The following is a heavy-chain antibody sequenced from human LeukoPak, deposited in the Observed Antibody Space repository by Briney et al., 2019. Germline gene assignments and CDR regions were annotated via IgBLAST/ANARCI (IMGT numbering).Heavy chain of an antibody. CDR2: IYHSGST. CDR3: ARERYSSGWPFDY. D-gene: IGHD6-19*01. J-gene: IGHJ4*02. CDR1: GGSISSSSYY. Sequence: SETLSLTCTVSGGSISSSSYYWGWIRQPPGKGLEWIGSIYHSGSTYYNPSLKSRVTISVDTSKNQFSLKLSSVTAADTAVYYCARERYSSGWPFDYWGQGTLVTVSS. V-gene: IGHV4-39*07.